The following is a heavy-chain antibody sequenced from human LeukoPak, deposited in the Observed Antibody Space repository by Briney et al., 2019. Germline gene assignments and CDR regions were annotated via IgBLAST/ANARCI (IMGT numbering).Heavy chain of an antibody. CDR2: ISGSGGST. V-gene: IGHV3-23*01. CDR1: GFTFSSFA. D-gene: IGHD2-15*01. CDR3: AKESTVVSKTHFDY. Sequence: PGGSLRLSCAASGFTFSSFAMTWVRQAPGKGLEWVSAISGSGGSTYYADSVKGRFTISRDNSKNTLYLQMNSLRAEDTAVYYCAKESTVVSKTHFDYWGQGTLVTVSS. J-gene: IGHJ4*02.